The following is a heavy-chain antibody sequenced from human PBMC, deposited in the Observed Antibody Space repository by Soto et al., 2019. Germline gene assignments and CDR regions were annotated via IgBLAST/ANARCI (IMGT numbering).Heavy chain of an antibody. V-gene: IGHV1-69*13. CDR1: GGTFSSYA. Sequence: SVKVSCKASGGTFSSYAISWVRQAPGQGLEWMGGIIPIFGAANYAQKFQGRVTITADESTSTAYMELSSLRSGDTAVYYCAIRGDRGYYYYYYGMDVWGQGTTVTVSS. J-gene: IGHJ6*02. CDR2: IIPIFGAA. CDR3: AIRGDRGYYYYYYGMDV. D-gene: IGHD2-21*02.